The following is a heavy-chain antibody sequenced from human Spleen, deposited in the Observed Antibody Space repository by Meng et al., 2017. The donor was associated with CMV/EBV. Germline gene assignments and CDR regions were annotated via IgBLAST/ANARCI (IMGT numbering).Heavy chain of an antibody. CDR1: EFSFSRYT. D-gene: IGHD3-3*01. V-gene: IGHV3-21*01. Sequence: GESLKISCAASEFSFSRYTMNWIRQAPGKGLEWVSSISPSSSNTYYADSVKGRFTISRDNAKNSLYLQMNSLRAEDTAVYYCARAAPVFGVVITYFDYWGQGTLVTVSS. CDR3: ARAAPVFGVVITYFDY. CDR2: ISPSSSNT. J-gene: IGHJ4*02.